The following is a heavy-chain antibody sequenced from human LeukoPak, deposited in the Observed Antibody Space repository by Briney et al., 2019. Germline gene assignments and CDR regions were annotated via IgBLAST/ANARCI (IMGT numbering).Heavy chain of an antibody. CDR1: GFTFSTSA. CDR3: AKGSF. CDR2: ISESGGST. V-gene: IGHV3-23*01. J-gene: IGHJ4*02. Sequence: GGSLRLSCAASGFTFSTSAMSWVRQAPGKGLEWVTGISESGGSTYYADSVKGRFTSSRDNSKNTLYLQMNNLRAEDTAAYYCAKGSFWGQGTLVTVSS. D-gene: IGHD3-10*01.